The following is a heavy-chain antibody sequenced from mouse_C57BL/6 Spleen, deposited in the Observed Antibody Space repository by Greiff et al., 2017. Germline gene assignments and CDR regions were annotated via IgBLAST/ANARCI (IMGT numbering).Heavy chain of an antibody. CDR1: GYAFSSYW. V-gene: IGHV1-80*01. CDR2: IYPGDGDT. Sequence: VKLQESGAELVKPGASVKISCKASGYAFSSYWMNWVKQRPGKGLEWIGQIYPGDGDTNYNGKFKGKATQTADKSSSTAYMQLSSLTSEDSAVYFCARSLTVFYFDYWGQGTTLTVSS. D-gene: IGHD4-1*01. CDR3: ARSLTVFYFDY. J-gene: IGHJ2*01.